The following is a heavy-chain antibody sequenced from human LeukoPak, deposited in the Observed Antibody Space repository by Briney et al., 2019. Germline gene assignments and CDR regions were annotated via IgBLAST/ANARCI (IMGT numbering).Heavy chain of an antibody. CDR2: INHSGST. Sequence: SETLSLTCTVSGGSISSYYWSWIRQPAGKGLEWIGEINHSGSTNYNPSLKSRVTISVDTSKNQFSLKLSSVTAADAAVYYCARRRHIVVVVAATRGGAFDIWGQGTMVTVSS. V-gene: IGHV4-34*01. CDR1: GGSISSYY. CDR3: ARRRHIVVVVAATRGGAFDI. D-gene: IGHD2-15*01. J-gene: IGHJ3*02.